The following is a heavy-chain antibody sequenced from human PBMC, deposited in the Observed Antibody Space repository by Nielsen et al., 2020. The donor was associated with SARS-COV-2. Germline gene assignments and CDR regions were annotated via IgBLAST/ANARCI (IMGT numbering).Heavy chain of an antibody. J-gene: IGHJ6*02. CDR2: IYSGGST. V-gene: IGHV3-NL1*01. Sequence: GESLKISCAASGFTFSSYGMHWVRQAPGKGLEWVSVIYSGGSTYYADSVKGRFTISRHNSKNTLYLQMNSLRTEDTALYYCAKSFFSGGGMDVWGQGTTVTVSS. D-gene: IGHD3-10*01. CDR1: GFTFSSYG. CDR3: AKSFFSGGGMDV.